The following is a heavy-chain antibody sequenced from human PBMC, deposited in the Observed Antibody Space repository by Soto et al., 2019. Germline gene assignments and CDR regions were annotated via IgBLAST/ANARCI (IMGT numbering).Heavy chain of an antibody. CDR2: IYHSGNT. J-gene: IGHJ6*01. Sequence: PSETLSLTCAVSGVSISSDNWWSWVRQPPGKGLEWIGEIYHSGNTHYNPSLKSRVTISVDKSKHQFSLKLNSVTAADTALYYCAKASGSGXSHYSITADYYYFGMDVWGQGTTVTVSS. V-gene: IGHV4-4*02. CDR1: GVSISSDNW. CDR3: AKASGSGXSHYSITADYYYFGMDV. D-gene: IGHD2-15*01.